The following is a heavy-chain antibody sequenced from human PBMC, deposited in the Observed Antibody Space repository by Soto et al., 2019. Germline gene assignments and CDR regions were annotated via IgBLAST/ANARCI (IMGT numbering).Heavy chain of an antibody. CDR2: ISSTTNYI. J-gene: IGHJ4*02. D-gene: IGHD3-10*01. Sequence: GGSLRLSCAASGFTFTRYSMNWVRQAPGKGLEWVSSISSTTNYIYYGDSMKGRFTISRDNAKNSLYLGMNSLRAEDTAVYYCARESGDLTPNFGYWGQASLVTVSS. CDR1: GFTFTRYS. CDR3: ARESGDLTPNFGY. V-gene: IGHV3-21*06.